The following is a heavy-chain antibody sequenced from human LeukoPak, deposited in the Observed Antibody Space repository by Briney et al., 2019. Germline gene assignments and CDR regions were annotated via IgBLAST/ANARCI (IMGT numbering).Heavy chain of an antibody. CDR2: INPNSGGT. J-gene: IGHJ4*02. V-gene: IGHV1-2*02. Sequence: ASVKVSCKASGYTFTGYYMHWVRQAPGQGLEWMGWINPNSGGTNYAQKFQGRVTMTRDTSISTAYMELSRLRSDDTAVYYCARVRRRDCSSTSCFFDYWGQGTLVTVSS. CDR1: GYTFTGYY. CDR3: ARVRRRDCSSTSCFFDY. D-gene: IGHD2-2*01.